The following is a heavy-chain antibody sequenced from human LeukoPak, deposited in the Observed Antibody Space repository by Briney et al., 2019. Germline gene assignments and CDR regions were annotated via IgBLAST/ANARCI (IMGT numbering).Heavy chain of an antibody. Sequence: SVKVSCKASGGTFSSYTISWVRQAPGQGLEWMGRIIPILGIANYAQKFQGRVTITADKSTSTAYMELSSLRSEDTAVYYCARGYSSSWTTLDYWGQGTLVTVSS. CDR3: ARGYSSSWTTLDY. CDR2: IIPILGIA. D-gene: IGHD6-13*01. CDR1: GGTFSSYT. V-gene: IGHV1-69*02. J-gene: IGHJ4*02.